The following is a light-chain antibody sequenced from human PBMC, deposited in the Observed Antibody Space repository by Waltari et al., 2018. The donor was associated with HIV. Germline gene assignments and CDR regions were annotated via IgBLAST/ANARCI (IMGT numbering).Light chain of an antibody. CDR3: GTWDTSLYSYV. CDR1: TPNLGNGF. V-gene: IGLV1-51*01. J-gene: IGLJ1*01. Sequence: QSLLTQPPSVSAAPGQKVTISCSGTTPNLGNGFVSWYQQLPGTAPKLLIYDNDKRPSGIPDRFSGSQSGTSATLDITGLQTGDEADYYCGTWDTSLYSYVFATGSKVTVL. CDR2: DND.